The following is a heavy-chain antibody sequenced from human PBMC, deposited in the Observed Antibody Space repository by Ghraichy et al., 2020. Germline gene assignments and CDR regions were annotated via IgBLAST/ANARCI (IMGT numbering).Heavy chain of an antibody. CDR3: AKEGQIGVAGFDC. CDR1: GFTFRNYA. Sequence: GGSLRLSCAASGFTFRNYAMSWVRQAPGQGLEWVTGFGGDPRITYYADSVEGRFTISRDNSRNTLYLQMNGLRVEDTALYYCAKEGQIGVAGFDCWGQGTLVTVSS. J-gene: IGHJ4*02. CDR2: FGGDPRIT. D-gene: IGHD6-19*01. V-gene: IGHV3-23*01.